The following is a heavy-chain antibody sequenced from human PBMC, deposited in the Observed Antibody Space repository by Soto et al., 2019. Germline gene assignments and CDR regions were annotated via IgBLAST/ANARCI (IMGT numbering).Heavy chain of an antibody. D-gene: IGHD2-15*01. J-gene: IGHJ4*02. CDR1: GYTFTSYY. CDR3: AREEPIGYCSGGSCYVFDY. CDR2: INPSGGST. V-gene: IGHV1-46*01. Sequence: GASVKVSCKASGYTFTSYYMHWVRQAPGQGLEWMGIINPSGGSTSYAQKFQGRVTMTRDTSTSTVYMELSSLRSEDTAVYYCAREEPIGYCSGGSCYVFDYWGQGTLVTVSS.